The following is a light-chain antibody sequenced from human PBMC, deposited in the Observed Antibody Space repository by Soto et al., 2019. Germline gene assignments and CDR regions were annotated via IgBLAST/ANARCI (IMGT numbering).Light chain of an antibody. J-gene: IGKJ4*01. CDR3: LHHYNYPLT. Sequence: IQMTQSPSSLSASVGDRVTITCRARQDIRNDLGWYQQKPGKAPKRLIFSASTLDSGVPARFSGGGFVTDFTLTFSSLQPEDFATYYCLHHYNYPLTLGGGTKVEIK. V-gene: IGKV1-17*01. CDR1: QDIRND. CDR2: SAS.